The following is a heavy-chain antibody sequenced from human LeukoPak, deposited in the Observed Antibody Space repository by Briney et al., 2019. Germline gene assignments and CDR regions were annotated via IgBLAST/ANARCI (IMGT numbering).Heavy chain of an antibody. D-gene: IGHD3-16*02. CDR1: GFTVSSNY. Sequence: SGGSLRLSCAASGFTVSSNYMSWVRQAPGKGLEWVSVIYSGGSTYYADSVKGRFTISRDNSKNTLYLQMNSLRAEDTAVYYCAREAMITFGGVIVRRNASWGQGTLVTVSS. CDR2: IYSGGST. CDR3: AREAMITFGGVIVRRNAS. V-gene: IGHV3-53*01. J-gene: IGHJ5*02.